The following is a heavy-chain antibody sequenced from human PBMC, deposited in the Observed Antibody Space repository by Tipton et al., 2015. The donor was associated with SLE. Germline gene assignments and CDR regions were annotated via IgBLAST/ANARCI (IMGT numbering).Heavy chain of an antibody. J-gene: IGHJ3*02. CDR3: AGKGLPDAFDI. CDR2: ISSSSSTI. CDR1: GFTFSSYS. D-gene: IGHD2-15*01. V-gene: IGHV3-48*01. Sequence: SLRLSCAASGFTFSSYSMNWVRQAPGKGLEWVSYISSSSSTIYYADSVKGRFTISRDNAKNSLYLQMNSLRAEDTAVYYCAGKGLPDAFDIWGQGTMVTVSS.